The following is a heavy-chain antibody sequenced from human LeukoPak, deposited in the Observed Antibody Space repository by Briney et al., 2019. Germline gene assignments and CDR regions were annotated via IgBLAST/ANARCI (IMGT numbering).Heavy chain of an antibody. D-gene: IGHD1-26*01. Sequence: SGPTLVNPTQTLTLTCTFSGFSLSTSGVGVGWIRQPPGKGLEWIGSIYHSGSTYYNPSLKSRVTISVDTSKNQFSLKLSSVTAADTAVYYCARGGYSGSRSVDYWGQGTLVTVSS. CDR2: IYHSGST. V-gene: IGHV4-38-2*02. J-gene: IGHJ4*02. CDR3: ARGGYSGSRSVDY. CDR1: GFSLSTSGV.